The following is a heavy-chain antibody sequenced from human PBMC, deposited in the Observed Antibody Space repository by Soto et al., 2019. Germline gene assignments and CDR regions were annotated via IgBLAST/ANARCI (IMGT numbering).Heavy chain of an antibody. CDR3: TRYVTSTTRWFDP. CDR1: GFTLSSYV. D-gene: IGHD1-7*01. V-gene: IGHV3-23*01. Sequence: EVQLLESGGGLVQPGGSLRLSCAASGFTLSSYVMTWVRQAPGKGLEWISVIDGGGGTTHYADSVKGRFTISRDNSKKTLYLQMNSLRAEDTDTYYCTRYVTSTTRWFDPWGEGPLVTVSS. CDR2: IDGGGGTT. J-gene: IGHJ5*02.